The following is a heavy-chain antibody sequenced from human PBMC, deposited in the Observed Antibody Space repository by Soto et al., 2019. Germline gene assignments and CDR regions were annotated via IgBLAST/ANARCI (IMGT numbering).Heavy chain of an antibody. CDR1: GYTFTHYY. CDR3: ARPPFPGCINGVCYPCDH. CDR2: INPRGGST. V-gene: IGHV1-46*01. Sequence: QVQLVQSGAEVKKPGASVKVSCKASGYTFTHYYIHWVRQAPGQGLEWMGMINPRGGSTDYAQKCQGRVTMTTDTSTTTVYVELSSLRSDDTAVYYCARPPFPGCINGVCYPCDHWGQGTLVTVSS. J-gene: IGHJ4*02. D-gene: IGHD2-8*01.